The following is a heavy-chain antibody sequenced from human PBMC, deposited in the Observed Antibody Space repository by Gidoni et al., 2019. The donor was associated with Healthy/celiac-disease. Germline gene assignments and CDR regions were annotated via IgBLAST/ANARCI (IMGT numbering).Heavy chain of an antibody. CDR1: GFTFSSYD. V-gene: IGHV3-13*01. CDR3: ARGVDYYDSSGYAGGAFDI. J-gene: IGHJ3*02. Sequence: RLSCAASGFTFSSYDMHWVRQATGKGLEWVSAIGTAGDTYYPGSVKGRFTISRENAKNSLYLQMNSLRAGDTAVYYCARGVDYYDSSGYAGGAFDIWGQGTMVTVSS. D-gene: IGHD3-22*01. CDR2: IGTAGDT.